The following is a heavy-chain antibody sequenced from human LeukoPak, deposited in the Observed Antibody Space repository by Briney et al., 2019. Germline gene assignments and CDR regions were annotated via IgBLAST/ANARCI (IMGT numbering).Heavy chain of an antibody. V-gene: IGHV3-7*01. CDR2: VNQGGSYK. J-gene: IGHJ6*02. CDR1: EFPFRNYW. D-gene: IGHD2-2*01. Sequence: GGSLRLSCAASEFPFRNYWMTWVRRAPGRGLEWVANVNQGGSYKYYVDSVRGRFTISRDNAKNEVYLQMDSLRVEDSAVYYCARGEPHCSTSTCSRRRMDVWGQGTTVTVSS. CDR3: ARGEPHCSTSTCSRRRMDV.